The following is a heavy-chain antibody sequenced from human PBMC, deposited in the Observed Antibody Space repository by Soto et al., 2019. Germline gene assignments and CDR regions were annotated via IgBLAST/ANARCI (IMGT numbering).Heavy chain of an antibody. CDR3: AKGSVVVAAKFDS. CDR2: ISSSGYST. CDR1: GFTFNNYA. V-gene: IGHV3-23*01. J-gene: IGHJ4*02. D-gene: IGHD2-21*02. Sequence: GGSLRLSCAASGFTFNNYAMSWVRQAPGKGLEWVSAISSSGYSTYYADSVKGRFTISRDNSKNTVYLQMNNLRAEDTAVYYCAKGSVVVAAKFDSWGQGTLVTVPQ.